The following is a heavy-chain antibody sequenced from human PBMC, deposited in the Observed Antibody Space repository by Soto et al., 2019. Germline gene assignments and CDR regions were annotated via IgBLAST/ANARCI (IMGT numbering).Heavy chain of an antibody. V-gene: IGHV1-2*02. CDR2: INPNSGDT. CDR1: GHTFTGYF. Sequence: ASVKVSCKASGHTFTGYFMHWVRQAPGQGLEWMGWINPNSGDTNYAQKFQGRVTMTRDMSISTAYMELKRLTSDDTAVYYCARVRTYYDSSGSLDYWGQGTLVTVSS. D-gene: IGHD3-22*01. CDR3: ARVRTYYDSSGSLDY. J-gene: IGHJ4*02.